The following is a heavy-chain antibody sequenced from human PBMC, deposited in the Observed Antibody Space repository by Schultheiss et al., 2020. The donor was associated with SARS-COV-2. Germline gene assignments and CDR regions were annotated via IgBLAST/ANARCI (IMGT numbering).Heavy chain of an antibody. J-gene: IGHJ3*02. CDR3: ARADGNSDDAFDI. V-gene: IGHV3-64*01. Sequence: GESLKISCAASGFTFSSYAMHWVRQAPGKGLEYVSAISSNGGSTYYANSVKGRFTISRDNSKNTLYLQMGSLRAEDMAVYYCARADGNSDDAFDIWGQGTMVTVSS. CDR1: GFTFSSYA. D-gene: IGHD4-23*01. CDR2: ISSNGGST.